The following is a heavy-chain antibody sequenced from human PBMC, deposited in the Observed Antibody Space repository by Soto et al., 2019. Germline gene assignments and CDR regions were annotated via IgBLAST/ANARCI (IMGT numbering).Heavy chain of an antibody. CDR3: GGEGFAGRYYEAFDI. J-gene: IGHJ3*02. D-gene: IGHD1-26*01. CDR1: GGSISSSSCH. CDR2: ITYSGTT. V-gene: IGHV4-39*02. Sequence: QLQLQESGPGLVKPSETLSLTCTVSGGSISSSSCHWRWIRQPPGQGLEWIASITYSGTTFYNPSLNSRVTLTINTFKNQFALKLTSVIAAETAVYYCGGEGFAGRYYEAFDIWGQGTMVTVAS.